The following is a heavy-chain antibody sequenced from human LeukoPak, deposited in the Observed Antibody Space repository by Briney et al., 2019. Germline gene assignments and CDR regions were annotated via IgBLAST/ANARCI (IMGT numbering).Heavy chain of an antibody. J-gene: IGHJ4*02. CDR2: INHSGST. V-gene: IGHV4-34*01. CDR1: GGSFSGYY. Sequence: SETLSLTCAVYGGSFSGYYWSWIRQPPGKGLEWIGEINHSGSTSYNPSLKSRVTISVDTSKNQFSLKLSSVTAADTAVYYCAGFGELSDYWGQGTLVTVSS. D-gene: IGHD3-10*01. CDR3: AGFGELSDY.